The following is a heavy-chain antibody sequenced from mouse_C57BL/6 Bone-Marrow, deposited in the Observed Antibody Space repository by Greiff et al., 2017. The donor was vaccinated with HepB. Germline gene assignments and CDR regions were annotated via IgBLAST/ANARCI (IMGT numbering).Heavy chain of an antibody. V-gene: IGHV1-72*01. D-gene: IGHD2-4*01. J-gene: IGHJ3*01. CDR1: GYTFTSYW. Sequence: QVQLQQPGAELVKPGASVKLSCKASGYTFTSYWMHWVKQRPGRGLEWIGRIDPNSGGTKYNEKFKSKATLTVDKPSSAAYMQLSSLTSEDYAVYYCAREEGKLYDYDQTAWFAYWGQGTLVTVSA. CDR3: AREEGKLYDYDQTAWFAY. CDR2: IDPNSGGT.